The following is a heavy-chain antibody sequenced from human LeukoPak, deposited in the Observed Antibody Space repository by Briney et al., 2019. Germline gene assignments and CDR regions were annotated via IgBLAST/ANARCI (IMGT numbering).Heavy chain of an antibody. CDR3: ARGLEVVTATLDY. CDR2: INHSGST. V-gene: IGHV4-34*01. CDR1: GGSFSGYY. J-gene: IGHJ4*02. D-gene: IGHD2-21*02. Sequence: SETLSLTCAVYGGSFSGYYWSWIRQPPGKGLEWTGEINHSGSTNYNPSLKSRVTISVDTSKNQFSLKLSSVTAADTAVYYCARGLEVVTATLDYWGQGTLVTVSS.